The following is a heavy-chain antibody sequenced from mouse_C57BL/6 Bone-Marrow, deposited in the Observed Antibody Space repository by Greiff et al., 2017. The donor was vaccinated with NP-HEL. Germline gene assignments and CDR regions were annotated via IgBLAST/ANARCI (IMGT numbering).Heavy chain of an antibody. D-gene: IGHD1-1*01. CDR1: GFTFTDYY. V-gene: IGHV7-3*01. CDR2: IRNKANGYTT. J-gene: IGHJ2*01. Sequence: EVHLVESGGGLVQPGGSLSLSCAASGFTFTDYYMSWVRQPPGKALEWLGFIRNKANGYTTEYSASVKGRFTISRDNSQSILYLQMNALRAEDSATYYCARLSLRYYFDYWGQGTTLTVSS. CDR3: ARLSLRYYFDY.